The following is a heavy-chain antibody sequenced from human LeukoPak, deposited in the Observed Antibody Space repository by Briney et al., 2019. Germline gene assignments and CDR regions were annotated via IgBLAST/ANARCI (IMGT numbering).Heavy chain of an antibody. V-gene: IGHV1-46*01. Sequence: ASVKVSCKASGYTFTSYYMHWVRQAPGQGLEWMGIINPSGGSTSYAQKFQGRVTMTRDMSTSTVYMELSSLRSEDTAVYYCVRDIEIIGGYYSLGFDYWGQGTLVTVSS. D-gene: IGHD3-22*01. CDR1: GYTFTSYY. J-gene: IGHJ4*02. CDR3: VRDIEIIGGYYSLGFDY. CDR2: INPSGGST.